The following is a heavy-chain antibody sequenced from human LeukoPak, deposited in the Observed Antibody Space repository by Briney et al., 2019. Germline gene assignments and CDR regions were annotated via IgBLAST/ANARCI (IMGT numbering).Heavy chain of an antibody. V-gene: IGHV1-69*06. J-gene: IGHJ6*03. CDR3: ARSRAYGAFFGSMDV. CDR2: IIPIFGTA. Sequence: GASVKVSCKASGGTFSSYAISWVRQAPGQGLEWMGGIIPIFGTANYAQKFQGRVTITADKSTSTAYMELSSLRSEDTAVYYCARSRAYGAFFGSMDVWGKGTTVTVSS. CDR1: GGTFSSYA. D-gene: IGHD1-26*01.